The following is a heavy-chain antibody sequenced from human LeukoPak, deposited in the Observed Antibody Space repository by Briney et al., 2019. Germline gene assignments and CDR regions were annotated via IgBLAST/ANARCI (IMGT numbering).Heavy chain of an antibody. D-gene: IGHD6-6*01. CDR1: GFTVSSNY. Sequence: GGSLRLSCAAYGFTVSSNYMSWVRQAPWKGLEWVSVIYSGGSTYYADSVKGRFTISRDNSKNTLYLQMNSLRAEDTAVYYCAGVRSSSSVYFYYDMDVWGKGTTVTVSS. CDR3: AGVRSSSSVYFYYDMDV. J-gene: IGHJ6*03. V-gene: IGHV3-53*05. CDR2: IYSGGST.